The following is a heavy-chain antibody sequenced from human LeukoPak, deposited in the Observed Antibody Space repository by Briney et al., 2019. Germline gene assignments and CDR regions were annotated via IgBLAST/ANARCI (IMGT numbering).Heavy chain of an antibody. J-gene: IGHJ5*02. CDR1: GGSFSGYY. CDR3: ASSSTMVRGVKDNWFDP. V-gene: IGHV4-34*01. Sequence: SETLSLTCAVYGGSFSGYYWSWIRQAPGKGLGWIGEINHSGSTNYNPSLKTRVTISVNTSKDQFSLKLCLVTAAVTAVYYCASSSTMVRGVKDNWFDPWGQGTLVTVSS. D-gene: IGHD3-10*01. CDR2: INHSGST.